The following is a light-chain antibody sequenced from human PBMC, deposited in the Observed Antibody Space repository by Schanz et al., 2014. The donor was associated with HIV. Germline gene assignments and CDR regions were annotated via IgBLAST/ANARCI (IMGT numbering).Light chain of an antibody. J-gene: IGLJ3*02. CDR2: DVT. Sequence: QSALTQPASVSGSPGQSITISCTGDSSDVGGYDYVSWYQQHPGKAPKLIIYDVTDRPSGVSFRFSGSKSGNTASLTISGLQSEDEAHYYCSSYVGTNTVAFGGGTKLTVL. CDR1: SSDVGGYDY. CDR3: SSYVGTNTVA. V-gene: IGLV2-14*03.